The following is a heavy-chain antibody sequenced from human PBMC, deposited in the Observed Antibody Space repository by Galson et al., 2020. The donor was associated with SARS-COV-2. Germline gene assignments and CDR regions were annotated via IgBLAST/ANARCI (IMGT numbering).Heavy chain of an antibody. CDR2: SDPSDSYT. D-gene: IGHD6-19*01. Sequence: GESLKISCKGSGYSFTSYWISWVRQMPGKGLEWMGRSDPSDSYTNYSPSFQGHVTISADKSISTAYLQWSSLKASDTAMYYCAKQGIAVNWYFDLWGRGTLVTVSS. CDR3: AKQGIAVNWYFDL. V-gene: IGHV5-10-1*01. J-gene: IGHJ2*01. CDR1: GYSFTSYW.